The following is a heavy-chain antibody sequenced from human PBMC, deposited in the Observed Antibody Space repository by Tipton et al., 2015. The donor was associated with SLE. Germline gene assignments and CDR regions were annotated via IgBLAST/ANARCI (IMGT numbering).Heavy chain of an antibody. CDR3: ARMRGGYNAHH. D-gene: IGHD5-24*01. CDR1: GGSISSYY. CDR2: ISYSGST. V-gene: IGHV4-59*01. Sequence: GLVKPSETLSLNCTVSGGSISSYYWSWIRQPAGKGLEWIGYISYSGSTNYNPSVRSRVSISLDTSKNQFSLKVKSVTTADTAVYYCARMRGGYNAHHWGQGILVTVSS. J-gene: IGHJ5*02.